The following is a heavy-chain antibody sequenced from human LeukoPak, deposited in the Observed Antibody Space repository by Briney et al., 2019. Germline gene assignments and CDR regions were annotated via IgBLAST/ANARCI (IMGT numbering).Heavy chain of an antibody. D-gene: IGHD5-18*01. CDR2: ISGSGYST. V-gene: IGHV3-23*01. CDR3: ARKSYGYYGDNYYYYMDV. CDR1: GFMFSSYG. J-gene: IGHJ6*03. Sequence: PGGSLRLSCAASGFMFSSYGMSWVRLAPGKGLEWVSAISGSGYSTYYADSVKGRFTISRDNAKNSLYLQMNSLRAEDTAVYYCARKSYGYYGDNYYYYMDVWGKGTTVTISS.